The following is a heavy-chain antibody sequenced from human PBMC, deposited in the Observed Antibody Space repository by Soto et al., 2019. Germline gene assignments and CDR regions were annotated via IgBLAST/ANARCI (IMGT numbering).Heavy chain of an antibody. Sequence: GGSLRLSCAASGFTFSSYGMHWVRQAPGKGLEWVAVIWYDGSNKYYADSVKGRFTISRDNSKNTLYLQMNSLRAEDTAVYYCAREHYCSSTSCYGHYYYGMDVWGQGTTVTVSS. CDR2: IWYDGSNK. J-gene: IGHJ6*02. D-gene: IGHD2-2*01. CDR1: GFTFSSYG. CDR3: AREHYCSSTSCYGHYYYGMDV. V-gene: IGHV3-33*01.